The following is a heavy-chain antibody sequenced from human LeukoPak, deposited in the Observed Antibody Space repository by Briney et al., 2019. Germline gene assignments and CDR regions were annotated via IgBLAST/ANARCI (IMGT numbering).Heavy chain of an antibody. CDR3: AREGVAQENWFDP. CDR2: INPNRGGT. CDR1: GYTFTDYY. V-gene: IGHV1-2*02. Sequence: ASVKVSCKASGYTFTDYYLHWVRQAPGQGLEWMGWINPNRGGTTYAQKFQGRVTMTRDTSITTAYMELSRLRSDDTAMYYCAREGVAQENWFDPWGQGTLVTVSS. J-gene: IGHJ5*02. D-gene: IGHD3-16*01.